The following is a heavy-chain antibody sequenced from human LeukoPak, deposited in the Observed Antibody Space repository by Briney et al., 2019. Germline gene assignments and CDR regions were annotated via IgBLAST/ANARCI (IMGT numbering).Heavy chain of an antibody. CDR1: GGSISSGDYY. CDR2: IYYSGST. J-gene: IGHJ5*02. CDR3: ARDACSSTSCFNWSDP. Sequence: SETLSLTCTVSGGSISSGDYYWSWIRQPPGKGLEWIGYIYYSGSTYYNPSLKSRVTISVDTSKNQFSPKLSSVTAADTAVYYCARDACSSTSCFNWSDPWGQGTLVTVSS. V-gene: IGHV4-30-4*01. D-gene: IGHD2-2*01.